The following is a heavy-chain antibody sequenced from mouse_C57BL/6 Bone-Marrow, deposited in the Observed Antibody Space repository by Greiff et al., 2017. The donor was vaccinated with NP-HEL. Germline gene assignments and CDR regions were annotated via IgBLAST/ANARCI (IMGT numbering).Heavy chain of an antibody. Sequence: VQLQQSGTVLARPGASVKMSCKTSGYTFTSYWMHWVKQRPGQGLEWIGAIYPGNSDTSYNQKFKGKAKLTAVTSASTAYMELISLTNEDSAVYDCTVGHYVNSIAWFAYWGQGTLVTVSA. J-gene: IGHJ3*01. CDR3: TVGHYVNSIAWFAY. CDR2: IYPGNSDT. D-gene: IGHD2-1*01. V-gene: IGHV1-5*01. CDR1: GYTFTSYW.